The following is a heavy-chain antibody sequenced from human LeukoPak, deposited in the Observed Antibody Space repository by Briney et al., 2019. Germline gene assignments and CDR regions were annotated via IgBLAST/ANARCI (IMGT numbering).Heavy chain of an antibody. Sequence: QPGGSLRLSCAASGFTFSSYGMHWVRQAPGKGLEWVAVIWYDGSNKYYADSVKGRFTISRDNSKNTLYLQMNSLRAEDTAVYYCAREGGYDSSGYYPDYWGQGTLVTVSS. CDR3: AREGGYDSSGYYPDY. CDR1: GFTFSSYG. CDR2: IWYDGSNK. V-gene: IGHV3-33*01. J-gene: IGHJ4*02. D-gene: IGHD3-22*01.